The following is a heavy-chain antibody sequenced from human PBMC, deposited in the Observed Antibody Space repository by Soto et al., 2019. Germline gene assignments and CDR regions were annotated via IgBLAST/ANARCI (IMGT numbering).Heavy chain of an antibody. CDR3: ARDFCSSTSCYTNWFDP. CDR1: GGSISSSNW. J-gene: IGHJ5*02. Sequence: SETLSLTCAVSGGSISSSNWWSWVRQPPGKGLEWIGEIYHSGSTYYNPSLKSRVTISVDTSKNQFSLKLSSVTAADTAVYYCARDFCSSTSCYTNWFDPWGQGTLVTVSS. CDR2: IYHSGST. D-gene: IGHD2-2*02. V-gene: IGHV4-4*02.